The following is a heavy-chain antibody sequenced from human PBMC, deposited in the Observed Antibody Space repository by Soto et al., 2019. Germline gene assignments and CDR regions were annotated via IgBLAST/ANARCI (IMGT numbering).Heavy chain of an antibody. V-gene: IGHV3-48*02. CDR3: ARVYYHHRSACFGY. J-gene: IGHJ4*02. CDR2: IKSSSNDI. D-gene: IGHD2-8*01. Sequence: PGGSLRLSCVASGFTFGSYSMAWVRQAPGKGPEWVSYIKSSSNDIYYADSVTGRFTISRDNAKNSLHLQMNSLRDDDTAVYYCARVYYHHRSACFGYWGQGLLVTVSS. CDR1: GFTFGSYS.